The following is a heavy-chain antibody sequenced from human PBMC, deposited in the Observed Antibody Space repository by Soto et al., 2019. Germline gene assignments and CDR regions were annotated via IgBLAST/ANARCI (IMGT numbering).Heavy chain of an antibody. CDR2: IYYNGNT. CDR1: GGSISSYY. CDR3: ARRYGSAIDY. D-gene: IGHD1-26*01. J-gene: IGHJ4*02. V-gene: IGHV4-59*01. Sequence: SETLSLTCNVSGGSISSYYGSWIRQPPGKGLEWIGYIYYNGNTDYNPSLKSRVTISVDTSKNQFSLKLSSVTAADTAVYYCARRYGSAIDYWGQGTLVTVSS.